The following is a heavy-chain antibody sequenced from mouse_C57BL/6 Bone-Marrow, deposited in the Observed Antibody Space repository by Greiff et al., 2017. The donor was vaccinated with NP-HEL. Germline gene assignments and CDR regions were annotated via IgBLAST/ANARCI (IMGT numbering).Heavy chain of an antibody. CDR3: ARWALRYRYYFDY. V-gene: IGHV1-81*01. CDR1: GYTFTSYG. Sequence: VQRVESGAELARPGASVKLSCKASGYTFTSYGISWVKQRTGQGLEWIGEIYPRSGNTYYNEKFKGKATLTADKSSSTAYMELRSLTSEDSAVYFCARWALRYRYYFDYWGQGTTLTVSS. J-gene: IGHJ2*01. CDR2: IYPRSGNT. D-gene: IGHD1-1*01.